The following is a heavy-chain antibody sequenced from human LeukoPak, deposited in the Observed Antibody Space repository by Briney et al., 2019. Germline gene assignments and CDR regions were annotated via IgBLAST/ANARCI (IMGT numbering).Heavy chain of an antibody. V-gene: IGHV3-23*01. J-gene: IGHJ4*02. D-gene: IGHD3-22*01. CDR1: GFMFSSYA. Sequence: GGSLRLSCAASGFMFSSYAMSWVRQAPGKGLEWVSAISGSGGSTYYADSVKGRFTISRDNSKNTLYLQMNSLRAEDTAVYYCAKDQPYYYDSSGYSTFDYWGQGTLVTVSS. CDR2: ISGSGGST. CDR3: AKDQPYYYDSSGYSTFDY.